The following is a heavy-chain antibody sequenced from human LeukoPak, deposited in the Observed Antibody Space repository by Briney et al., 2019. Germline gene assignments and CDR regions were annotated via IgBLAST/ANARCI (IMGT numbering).Heavy chain of an antibody. D-gene: IGHD5-12*01. J-gene: IGHJ4*02. CDR2: IKQDGSEK. V-gene: IGHV3-7*01. CDR3: ARERGSGALDY. Sequence: GGSLRLSCAASGFTFSSYLRSWVRQAPGKGLEWVANIKQDGSEKYYVDSVEGRFTISRDNAKNSLYLQMNSLRAEDTAVYYCARERGSGALDYWGQGTLVTVSS. CDR1: GFTFSSYL.